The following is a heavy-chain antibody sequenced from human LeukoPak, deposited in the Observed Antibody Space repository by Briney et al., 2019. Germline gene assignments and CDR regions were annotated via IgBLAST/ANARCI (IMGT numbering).Heavy chain of an antibody. CDR2: ISGSGGST. Sequence: GGSLKPSWPPSGFTFSRYAMSWVRQAPGRGLEWVSAISGSGGSTYYADSVKGRFTISRDNAKNSLCLQMNSLRAEDTAVYYCARDSPMTTLPTDAFDIWGQGTMVTVSS. J-gene: IGHJ3*02. D-gene: IGHD4-11*01. CDR1: GFTFSRYA. V-gene: IGHV3-23*01. CDR3: ARDSPMTTLPTDAFDI.